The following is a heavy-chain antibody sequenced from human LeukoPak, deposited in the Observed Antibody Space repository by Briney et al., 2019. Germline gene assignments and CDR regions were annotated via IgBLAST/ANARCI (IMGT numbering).Heavy chain of an antibody. CDR3: AKDSSMGSYPTFDY. Sequence: GGSLRLSCAASGFTFSSYEMNWVRQAPGKGLEWVSYISSSGSTIYYADSVKGRFTISRDNSKNTLYLQMNSLRAEDTAVYYCAKDSSMGSYPTFDYWGQGTLVTVSS. D-gene: IGHD1-26*01. CDR2: ISSSGSTI. J-gene: IGHJ4*02. CDR1: GFTFSSYE. V-gene: IGHV3-48*03.